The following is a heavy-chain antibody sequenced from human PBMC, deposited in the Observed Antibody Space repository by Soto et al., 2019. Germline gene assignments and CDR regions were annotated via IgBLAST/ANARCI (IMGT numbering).Heavy chain of an antibody. V-gene: IGHV1-24*01. J-gene: IGHJ6*03. D-gene: IGHD4-17*01. CDR3: ARTTTVTYDYNYYSYMDV. CDR1: GYTLTELS. CDR2: FDPEDGET. Sequence: ASVKVSCKVSGYTLTELSMHWVRQAPGKGLEWMGGFDPEDGETIYAQKFQGRVTMTRNTSISTAYMELSSLRSEDTAVYYCARTTTVTYDYNYYSYMDVWGKGTTVTVSS.